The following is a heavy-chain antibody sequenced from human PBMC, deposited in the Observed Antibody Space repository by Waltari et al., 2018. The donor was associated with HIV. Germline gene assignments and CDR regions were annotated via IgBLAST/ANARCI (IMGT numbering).Heavy chain of an antibody. J-gene: IGHJ4*02. CDR2: ISSYNGQT. CDR3: ARVRSSSWSPWYIDY. V-gene: IGHV1-18*01. Sequence: QVQLVQSGAEGKKPGASVKGSCKGAGYTFTIYRIRWVRQAPGQGLEWMGWISSYNGQTNYAQKLQGRVTMTTDTSTNTAYMELRSLRSDDTAVYYCARVRSSSWSPWYIDYWGQGTPVTVSS. CDR1: GYTFTIYR. D-gene: IGHD6-13*01.